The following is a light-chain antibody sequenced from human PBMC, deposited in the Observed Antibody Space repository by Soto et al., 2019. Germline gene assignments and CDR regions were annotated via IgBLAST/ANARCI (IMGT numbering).Light chain of an antibody. V-gene: IGLV2-8*01. J-gene: IGLJ1*01. CDR1: SSDVGGYNY. Sequence: QSALTQPPSASGSPGQSVTISCTGTSSDVGGYNYISWYQQHPGKAPKLPIYEVTKRPSGVPDRFSGSKSGNTASLTVSGLQAEDEADYYCSSYAGSDNYVFGTGTKVTVL. CDR2: EVT. CDR3: SSYAGSDNYV.